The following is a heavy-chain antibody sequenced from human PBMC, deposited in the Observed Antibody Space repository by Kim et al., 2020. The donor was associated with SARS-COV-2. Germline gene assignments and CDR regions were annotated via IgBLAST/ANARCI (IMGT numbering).Heavy chain of an antibody. Sequence: GRFTISRDNSKNTLYLQMNSLRAEDTAVYYCAKGAMITFGGVIVPGHFDYWGQGTLVTVSS. J-gene: IGHJ4*02. V-gene: IGHV3-23*01. CDR3: AKGAMITFGGVIVPGHFDY. D-gene: IGHD3-16*02.